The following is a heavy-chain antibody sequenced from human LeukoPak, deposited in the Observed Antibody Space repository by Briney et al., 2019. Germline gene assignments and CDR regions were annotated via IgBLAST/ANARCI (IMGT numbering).Heavy chain of an antibody. CDR3: ARLPRGRRYDSSGYYPYYYYYYMDV. J-gene: IGHJ6*03. D-gene: IGHD3-22*01. V-gene: IGHV4-34*01. CDR1: GGSFSGYY. CDR2: INHSGST. Sequence: PSETLSLTCAVYGGSFSGYYWSWIRQPPGKGLEWIGEINHSGSTNYNPSLKSRVTISVDTSKNQFSLKLSSVTAADTAVYYCARLPRGRRYDSSGYYPYYYYYYMDVWGKGTTVTISS.